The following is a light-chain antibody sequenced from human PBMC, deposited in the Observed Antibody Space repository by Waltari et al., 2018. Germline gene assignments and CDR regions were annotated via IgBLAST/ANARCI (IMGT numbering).Light chain of an antibody. V-gene: IGKV1-NL1*01. CDR1: QGIMNS. J-gene: IGKJ2*02. Sequence: IQMTQSPSSLSASVGDRVIITCRTSQGIMNSLAWYQQNTGNAPKLLVYGSSTLQIGVPSRFSGSGSGTDYTLTISSLQPEDFATYYCQQYYSTPPWTFGQGTKLEIK. CDR2: GSS. CDR3: QQYYSTPPWT.